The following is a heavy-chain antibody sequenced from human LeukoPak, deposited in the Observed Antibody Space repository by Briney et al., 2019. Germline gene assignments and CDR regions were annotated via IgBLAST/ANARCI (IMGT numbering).Heavy chain of an antibody. CDR2: TNDGGTT. CDR1: GASFSGYY. V-gene: IGHV4-34*01. D-gene: IGHD4-11*01. CDR3: ARSFYSNYDKWFDP. J-gene: IGHJ5*02. Sequence: KTSETLSLTCAVYGASFSGYYWSWIRQPPGKGLECIGETNDGGTTNYNPSLKSRVSISIDRSKNHFYLILTSVTAADTATYYCARSFYSNYDKWFDPWGQGTLVTVSS.